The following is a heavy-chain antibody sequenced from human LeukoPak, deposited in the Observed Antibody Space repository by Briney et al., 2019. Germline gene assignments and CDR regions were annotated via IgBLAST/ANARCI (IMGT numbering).Heavy chain of an antibody. CDR2: IYYSGST. D-gene: IGHD4-17*01. V-gene: IGHV4-39*02. Sequence: SETLSLTCTVSGGSISSSSYYWGWIRQPPGKGLEWIGSIYYSGSTYYNPSLKSRVTISVDTSKNQFSLKLSSVTAADTAVCYCAREKTGDYAVVYFDYWGQGTLVTVSS. CDR3: AREKTGDYAVVYFDY. CDR1: GGSISSSSYY. J-gene: IGHJ4*02.